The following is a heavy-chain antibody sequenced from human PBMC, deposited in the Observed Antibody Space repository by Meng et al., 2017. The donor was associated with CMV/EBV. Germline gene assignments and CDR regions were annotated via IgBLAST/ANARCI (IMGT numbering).Heavy chain of an antibody. D-gene: IGHD2/OR15-2a*01. CDR3: ATSSVEVMIYAGLDY. V-gene: IGHV1-2*02. Sequence: SGSPFPGYYIHWARQAPGQGLEWMGWINPASGDTILAQKFQGRVTMTRDTSLTTAYMELNRLRSDDTAVYYCATSSVEVMIYAGLDYWGQGTLVTVSS. CDR1: GSPFPGYY. J-gene: IGHJ4*02. CDR2: INPASGDT.